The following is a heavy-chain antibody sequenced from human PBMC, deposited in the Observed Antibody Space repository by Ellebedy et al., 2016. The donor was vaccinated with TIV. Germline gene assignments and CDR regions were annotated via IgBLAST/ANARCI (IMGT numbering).Heavy chain of an antibody. CDR3: AREYCSSTSCYKGFLVFDP. V-gene: IGHV1-3*01. CDR1: GYTFTSYA. CDR2: INADNGNP. D-gene: IGHD2-2*02. J-gene: IGHJ5*02. Sequence: AASVKVSCKASGYTFTSYAMHWVRQAPGQRLEWMGWINADNGNPKYSQKFQGRVTITRDTSASTAYMELSSLRSEDTAVYYCAREYCSSTSCYKGFLVFDPWGQGTLVTVSS.